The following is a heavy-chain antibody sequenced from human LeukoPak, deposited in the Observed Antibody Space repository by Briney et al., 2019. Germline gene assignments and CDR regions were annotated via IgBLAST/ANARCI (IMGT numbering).Heavy chain of an antibody. CDR3: ARHPARGQEGYAFDI. V-gene: IGHV4-61*02. Sequence: SETLSLTCTVSSGSISSGSYYWSWIRQPAGKGLEWIGRIYSSGSTNYNPSLKSRVTISLDTSKSQFSLKLRSVTAADTAVYYCARHPARGQEGYAFDIWGQGTMVIVS. D-gene: IGHD3-10*01. J-gene: IGHJ3*02. CDR2: IYSSGST. CDR1: SGSISSGSYY.